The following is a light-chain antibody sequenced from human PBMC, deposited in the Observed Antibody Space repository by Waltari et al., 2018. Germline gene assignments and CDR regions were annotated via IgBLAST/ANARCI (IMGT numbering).Light chain of an antibody. CDR1: QSVTNN. Sequence: EIVMTQSPATLSLSPGERATLSCRASQSVTNNLAWYQQKPGQAPRLLIYRAATRATSIPARISGSGSGTEFTLTSSSLQSEDFAFYDCQQYNNWPLTFGGGTKVEIK. CDR2: RAA. V-gene: IGKV3-15*01. J-gene: IGKJ4*01. CDR3: QQYNNWPLT.